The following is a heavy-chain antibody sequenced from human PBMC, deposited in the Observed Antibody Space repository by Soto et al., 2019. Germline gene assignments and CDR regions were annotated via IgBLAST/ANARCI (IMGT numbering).Heavy chain of an antibody. Sequence: PSETLSLTCTVSGGSISSYYWSWIRQPPGKGLEWIGYIYYSGSTSYNPSLKSRVTISVDTSKNQFSLKLSSVTAADTAVYYCARETYYGSGYMDVWGKGTTVTVSS. CDR1: GGSISSYY. J-gene: IGHJ6*03. V-gene: IGHV4-59*01. D-gene: IGHD3-10*01. CDR2: IYYSGST. CDR3: ARETYYGSGYMDV.